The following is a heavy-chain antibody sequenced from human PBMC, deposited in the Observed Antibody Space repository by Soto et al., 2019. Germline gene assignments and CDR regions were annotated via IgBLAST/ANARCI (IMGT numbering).Heavy chain of an antibody. CDR3: ARVSATGTRWFDS. J-gene: IGHJ5*01. CDR1: GASISSGAFC. CDR2: ICYRGNT. D-gene: IGHD1-1*01. V-gene: IGHV4-31*03. Sequence: SETLSLTCSVSGASISSGAFCWSWIRQHPGNALEWIGYICYRGNTYYSPSLKSRVTISRDTSKSHFSLNVNSVTAADTALYYCARVSATGTRWFDSWGQGTLVTVS.